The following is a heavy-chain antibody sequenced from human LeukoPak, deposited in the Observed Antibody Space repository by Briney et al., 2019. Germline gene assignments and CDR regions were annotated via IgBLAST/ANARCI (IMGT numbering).Heavy chain of an antibody. J-gene: IGHJ4*02. V-gene: IGHV3-74*01. CDR1: GLTFSTYW. CDR3: ARALSGWYFDF. D-gene: IGHD6-25*01. CDR2: IKPDGSST. Sequence: GGSLRLSCAASGLTFSTYWMHWVRQAPGKGLVWVSRIKPDGSSTSYADSVKGRFTISRDNAKNTMYLQMNSLRAEDTAVYYCARALSGWYFDFWGQGALVTVSS.